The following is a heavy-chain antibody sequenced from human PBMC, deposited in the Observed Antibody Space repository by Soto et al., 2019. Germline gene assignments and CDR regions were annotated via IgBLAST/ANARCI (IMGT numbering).Heavy chain of an antibody. D-gene: IGHD3-9*01. V-gene: IGHV3-23*01. Sequence: GGSVRLSCAAAGFMFSSYGMSWVRQAPGKGLQWVATIHPSGGSTHYAESVRGRFTISRDNSRDTLYLQMNSLRAEDTAVYYCAKDPSTGPPDCWGQGALVTVSS. CDR2: IHPSGGST. CDR3: AKDPSTGPPDC. CDR1: GFMFSSYG. J-gene: IGHJ4*02.